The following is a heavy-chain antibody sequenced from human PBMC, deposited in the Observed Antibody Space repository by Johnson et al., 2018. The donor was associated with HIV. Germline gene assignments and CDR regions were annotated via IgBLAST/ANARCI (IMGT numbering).Heavy chain of an antibody. J-gene: IGHJ3*02. CDR2: IKQDGSQK. Sequence: VQLVESGGGLVQPGGSLRLSCATSGFTFSSYWMSWVRQAPGKGLEWVANIKQDGSQKYYVDSVKGRFTISRDNAMNSLFLQMNSLRAEDTAVYYCARGIVGAEEGAFDIWGQGTLVTVSS. CDR3: ARGIVGAEEGAFDI. CDR1: GFTFSSYW. V-gene: IGHV3-7*01. D-gene: IGHD1-26*01.